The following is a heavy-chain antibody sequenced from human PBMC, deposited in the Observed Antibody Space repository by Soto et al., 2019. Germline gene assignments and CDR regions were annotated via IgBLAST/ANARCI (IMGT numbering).Heavy chain of an antibody. CDR3: ASASYYY. V-gene: IGHV3-30-3*01. CDR2: ISYDGSHK. Sequence: GEELRLPRAASAFMSSTCSMHGCRQALDKRLEWVAIISYDGSHKYYADSVKGRVTISRDNSKNTLFVQMNSLRTEDTAVYYCASASYYY. J-gene: IGHJ6*01. CDR1: AFMSSTCS. D-gene: IGHD3-16*01.